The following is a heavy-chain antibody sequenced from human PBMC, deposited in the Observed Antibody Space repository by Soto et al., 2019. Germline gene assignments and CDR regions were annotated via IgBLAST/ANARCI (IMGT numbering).Heavy chain of an antibody. CDR2: IIPIFGTA. V-gene: IGHV1-69*13. D-gene: IGHD6-13*01. J-gene: IGHJ6*02. CDR1: GGTFSSYA. Sequence: GASVKVSCKASGGTFSSYAISWVRQAPGQGLEWMGGIIPIFGTANYAQKFQGRVTITADESTSTAYMELSSLRSEDTAVYYCARPQANVSSWYYYGMDVWGQGTTVTVSS. CDR3: ARPQANVSSWYYYGMDV.